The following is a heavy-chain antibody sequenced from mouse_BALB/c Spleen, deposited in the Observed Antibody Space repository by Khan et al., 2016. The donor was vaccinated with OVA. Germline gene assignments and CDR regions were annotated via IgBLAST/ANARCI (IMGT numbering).Heavy chain of an antibody. Sequence: EVELVESGGGLVQPGGSLKLSCAASGFTFSTYGMSWVRQTPDKRLELVATINSNGGSTYYPDSVKGRFTSRDNAKNTLYLQMSSLKSEDTAMYYCARGGITTVVGGYYAMDYWGQGTSVTVSS. J-gene: IGHJ4*01. CDR1: GFTFSTYG. CDR3: ARGGITTVVGGYYAMDY. CDR2: INSNGGST. V-gene: IGHV5-6-3*01. D-gene: IGHD1-1*01.